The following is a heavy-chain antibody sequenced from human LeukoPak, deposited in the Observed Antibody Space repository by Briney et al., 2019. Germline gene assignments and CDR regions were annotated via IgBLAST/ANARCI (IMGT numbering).Heavy chain of an antibody. V-gene: IGHV4-39*01. D-gene: IGHD3-3*01. CDR3: ARLHITIFGVVNKNWFDP. CDR2: IYYSGST. CDR1: GGSISSSSYY. Sequence: SETLSLTCTVSGGSISSSSYYWGWIRQPPGKGLEWTGSIYYSGSTYYNPSLKSRVTISVDTSKNQFSLKLSSVTAADTAVYYCARLHITIFGVVNKNWFDPWGQGTLVTVSS. J-gene: IGHJ5*02.